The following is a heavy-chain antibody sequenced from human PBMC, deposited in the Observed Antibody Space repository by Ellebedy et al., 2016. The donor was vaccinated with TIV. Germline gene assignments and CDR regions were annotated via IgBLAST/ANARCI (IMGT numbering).Heavy chain of an antibody. J-gene: IGHJ4*02. D-gene: IGHD3-16*01. CDR2: ISVSGSST. V-gene: IGHV3-23*01. Sequence: PGGSLRLSCAASGFTFSSYAMSWVRQAPGKGLAWFSSISVSGSSTNYADFVKGRFTISRDNSKNTVFLQMNSLRADDKALYYCERGEWLDNWGQGTLVTVSS. CDR3: ERGEWLDN. CDR1: GFTFSSYA.